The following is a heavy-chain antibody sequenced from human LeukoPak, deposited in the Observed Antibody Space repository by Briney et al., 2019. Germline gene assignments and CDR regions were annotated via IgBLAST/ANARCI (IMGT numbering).Heavy chain of an antibody. D-gene: IGHD1-26*01. Sequence: GGSLRLSCAASGFTFSDYYMSWIRQAPGKGLEWVSYITGSGSTIYYADSVKGRFTISRDNAKNSLYLQMNSLRAEDTAVYYCARARPGRLPYYFDYWGQGTLVTVSS. J-gene: IGHJ4*02. CDR1: GFTFSDYY. V-gene: IGHV3-11*04. CDR3: ARARPGRLPYYFDY. CDR2: ITGSGSTI.